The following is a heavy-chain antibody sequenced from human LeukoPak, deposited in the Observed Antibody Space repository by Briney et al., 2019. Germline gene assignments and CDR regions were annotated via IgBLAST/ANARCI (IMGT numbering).Heavy chain of an antibody. CDR1: GGSISSYF. V-gene: IGHV4-34*01. J-gene: IGHJ4*02. CDR2: INHSGST. CDR3: ARQDIVVVPAAIGY. D-gene: IGHD2-2*01. Sequence: KLSETLSLTCTISGGSISSYFWSWIRQPPGKGLEWIGEINHSGSTNYNPSLKSRVTISVDTSKNQFSLKLSSVTAADTAVYYCARQDIVVVPAAIGYWGQGTLVTVSS.